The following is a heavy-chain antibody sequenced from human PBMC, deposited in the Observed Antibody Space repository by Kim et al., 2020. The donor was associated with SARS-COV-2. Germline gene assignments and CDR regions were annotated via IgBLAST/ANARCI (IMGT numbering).Heavy chain of an antibody. Sequence: SVKVSCKASGGTFSSYAISWVRQAPGQGLEWMGGIIPIFGTANYAQKFQGRVTITADESTSTAYMELSSLRSEDTAVYYCAAAMDYYYGMDVWDQGTTVTVSS. CDR2: IIPIFGTA. D-gene: IGHD5-18*01. CDR3: AAAMDYYYGMDV. J-gene: IGHJ6*02. CDR1: GGTFSSYA. V-gene: IGHV1-69*13.